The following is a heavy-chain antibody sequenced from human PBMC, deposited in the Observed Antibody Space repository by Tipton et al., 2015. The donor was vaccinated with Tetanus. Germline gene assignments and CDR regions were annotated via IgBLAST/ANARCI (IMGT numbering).Heavy chain of an antibody. Sequence: TLSLTCTVSGDSITSFYWSWIRQPPGKGLEWIGYIFYGGTTNYNPSLKSRVTISLDTSKNQFSLNLRSVTAADTAVYYCARANNDFPKKGPFDYWGQGTLVTVSS. CDR2: IFYGGTT. V-gene: IGHV4-59*01. CDR1: GDSITSFY. D-gene: IGHD3-3*01. CDR3: ARANNDFPKKGPFDY. J-gene: IGHJ4*02.